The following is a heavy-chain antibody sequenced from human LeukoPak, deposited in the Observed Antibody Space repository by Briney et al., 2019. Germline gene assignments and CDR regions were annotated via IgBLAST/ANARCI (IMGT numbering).Heavy chain of an antibody. Sequence: SETLSLTCTVSGYSISSGYYWGWIRQPPGKGLEWIGEINHSGSTNYNPSLKSRVTISVDTSKNQFSLKLSSVTAADTAVYYCARMRITMIVVVIKSRGVFDYWGQGTLVTVSS. CDR1: GYSISSGYY. V-gene: IGHV4-38-2*02. J-gene: IGHJ4*02. CDR3: ARMRITMIVVVIKSRGVFDY. CDR2: INHSGST. D-gene: IGHD3-22*01.